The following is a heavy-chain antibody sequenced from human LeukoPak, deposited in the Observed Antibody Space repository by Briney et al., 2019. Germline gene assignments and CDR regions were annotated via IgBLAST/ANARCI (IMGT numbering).Heavy chain of an antibody. V-gene: IGHV3-11*06. D-gene: IGHD5-24*01. CDR3: ARDYKYAFDH. Sequence: PGGSLRLSCADSGFTFSDYIMNWLRQARGKGVEWLSYFGIDSGNTNYADSVKGRFIISGDNAKNSLYLQMNSLRVEDTAVYYCARDYKYAFDHWGQGTLVTVSS. J-gene: IGHJ4*02. CDR1: GFTFSDYI. CDR2: FGIDSGNT.